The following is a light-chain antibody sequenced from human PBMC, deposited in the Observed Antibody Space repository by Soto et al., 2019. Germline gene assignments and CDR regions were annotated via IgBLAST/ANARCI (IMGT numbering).Light chain of an antibody. Sequence: EIVLTQPPGTLSLSPGERATLSCRASQSVRNNYLAWYQQKPVQAPRFLIYGASTRATGIPDRFSGGGSGTDFTLTISSXXPEDFAVYYCQQFGSYPLTFGGGTKVEIX. J-gene: IGKJ4*01. CDR2: GAS. V-gene: IGKV3-20*01. CDR1: QSVRNNY. CDR3: QQFGSYPLT.